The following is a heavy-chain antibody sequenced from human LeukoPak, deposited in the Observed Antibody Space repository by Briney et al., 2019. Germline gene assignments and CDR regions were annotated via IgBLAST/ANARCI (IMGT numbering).Heavy chain of an antibody. V-gene: IGHV4-34*01. J-gene: IGHJ4*02. D-gene: IGHD1-26*01. CDR3: AKAYRWGLCD. CDR2: INHSGST. CDR1: GGSFSGYY. Sequence: SETLSLTCAVYGGSFSGYYWSWIRQPPGKGLEWIGEINHSGSTNYNPSLKSRVTISVDTSKNQFSLKLSSVTAADTAVYYCAKAYRWGLCDWGQGTLVTVSS.